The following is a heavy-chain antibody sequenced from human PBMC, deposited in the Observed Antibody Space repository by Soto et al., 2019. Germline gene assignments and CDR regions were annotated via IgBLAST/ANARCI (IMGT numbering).Heavy chain of an antibody. CDR3: ASSPRGYCSSTSCRELGNYYGMDV. Sequence: LVESLKISCKVSGYSFISYWIGWVRQMPGKGLEWMGIIYPSDSYTNYSPSFQGHVTISADKSISTAYLQWSSLKASDTAMYYCASSPRGYCSSTSCRELGNYYGMDVWGQGTTVNVSS. D-gene: IGHD2-2*01. V-gene: IGHV5-10-1*01. CDR2: IYPSDSYT. J-gene: IGHJ6*02. CDR1: GYSFISYW.